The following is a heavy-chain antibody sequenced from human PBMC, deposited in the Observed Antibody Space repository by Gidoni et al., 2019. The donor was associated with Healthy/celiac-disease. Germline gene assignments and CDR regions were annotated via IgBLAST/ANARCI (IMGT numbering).Heavy chain of an antibody. Sequence: EVQLVESGGGLVQPGGSLRLSCAASGFTFSSYSMNWVRHAPGKGLEWVSYISSSSSTIYYADSVKGRFTISRDNAKNSLYLQMNSLRDEDTAVYYCARDIVVVPAALGNYWGQGTLVTVSS. D-gene: IGHD2-2*01. J-gene: IGHJ4*02. CDR3: ARDIVVVPAALGNY. CDR1: GFTFSSYS. V-gene: IGHV3-48*02. CDR2: ISSSSSTI.